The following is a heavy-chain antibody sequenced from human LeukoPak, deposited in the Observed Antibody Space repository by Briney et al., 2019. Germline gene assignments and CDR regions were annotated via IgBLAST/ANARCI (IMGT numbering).Heavy chain of an antibody. J-gene: IGHJ4*02. CDR1: GYTLTELS. CDR3: ATDSGYCSGGSCYSEAFDY. CDR2: FDPEDGET. V-gene: IGHV1-24*01. D-gene: IGHD2-15*01. Sequence: ASVKVSCKVSGYTLTELSMHWVRQAPGKGLEWRGGFDPEDGETIYAQKFQGRVTMTEDTSTDTAYMELSSLRSEDTAVYYCATDSGYCSGGSCYSEAFDYWGQGTLVTVSS.